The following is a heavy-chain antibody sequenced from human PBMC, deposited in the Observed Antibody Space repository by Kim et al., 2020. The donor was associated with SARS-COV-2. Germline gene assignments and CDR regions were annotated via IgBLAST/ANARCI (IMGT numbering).Heavy chain of an antibody. J-gene: IGHJ4*02. D-gene: IGHD2-2*01. CDR3: ARGGTNQLAQV. CDR1: GGSLSNYY. CDR2: IFYSGTT. Sequence: SETLSLTCTVSGGSLSNYYWNWIRQPSGKELEWVRYIFYSGTTNYSPSLKSRVTISLDTSKNQFSLKLTSVTAADTAVYFCARGGTNQLAQVWGQGTLVT. V-gene: IGHV4-59*13.